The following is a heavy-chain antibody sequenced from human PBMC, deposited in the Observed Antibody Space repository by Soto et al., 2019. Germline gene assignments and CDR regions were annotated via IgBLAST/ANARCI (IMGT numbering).Heavy chain of an antibody. Sequence: PSETLSLTCAVSGGSISSGGYSWSWIRQPPGKGLEWIGYIYYSGSTYYNPSLKSRVTISVDTSKNQFSLKLSSVTAADTAVYYCARVGYCSSTSCYRSLWFDPWGQGTLVTVSS. V-gene: IGHV4-31*11. CDR1: GGSISSGGYS. J-gene: IGHJ5*02. CDR3: ARVGYCSSTSCYRSLWFDP. CDR2: IYYSGST. D-gene: IGHD2-2*02.